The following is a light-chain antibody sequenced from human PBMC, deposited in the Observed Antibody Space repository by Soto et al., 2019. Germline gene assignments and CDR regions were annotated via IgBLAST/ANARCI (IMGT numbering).Light chain of an antibody. Sequence: QSVLTQPRSVSGSPGQAVTISCTGTSSDVGSYNYVSWYQQHPGKAPKLMIYDVTQRPSGVPDRFSGSKSGNTASLTISGLRAGDEADYYCCSYAGSYTWVLGGGTKLTVL. CDR2: DVT. J-gene: IGLJ3*02. CDR3: CSYAGSYTWV. V-gene: IGLV2-11*01. CDR1: SSDVGSYNY.